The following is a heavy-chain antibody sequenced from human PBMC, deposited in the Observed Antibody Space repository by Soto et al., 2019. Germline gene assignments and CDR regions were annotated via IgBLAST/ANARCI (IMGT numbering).Heavy chain of an antibody. D-gene: IGHD3-3*01. Sequence: QITLNESGPTVVSPTETLTLTCRFSGFSLSTSGVGVGWIRQSPGKAREWLALIYWDDDKRYSASLKSRLTLTKDTSKNQVGLTVSDLDPTDTATYYCAHRVLRTVFGLVTTTAIYFDFWGQGTPVAVSS. CDR1: GFSLSTSGVG. CDR3: AHRVLRTVFGLVTTTAIYFDF. V-gene: IGHV2-5*02. CDR2: IYWDDDK. J-gene: IGHJ4*02.